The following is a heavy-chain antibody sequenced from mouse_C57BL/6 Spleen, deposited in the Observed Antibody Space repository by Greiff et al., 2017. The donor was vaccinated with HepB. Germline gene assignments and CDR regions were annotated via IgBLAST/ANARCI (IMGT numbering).Heavy chain of an antibody. CDR2: SRNKANDYTT. CDR1: GFTFSDFY. V-gene: IGHV7-1*01. J-gene: IGHJ4*01. Sequence: EVKLVESGGGLVQSGRSLRLSCATSGFTFSDFYMEWVRQAPGKGLEWIAASRNKANDYTTEYSASVKGRLLVARDTSQSILYLQMNALRAEDTAIYYSARDGDYYAMDYWGQGTSVTVSS. CDR3: ARDGDYYAMDY.